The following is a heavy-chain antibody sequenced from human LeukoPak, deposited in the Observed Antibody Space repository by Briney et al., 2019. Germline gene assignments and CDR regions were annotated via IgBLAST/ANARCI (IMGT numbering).Heavy chain of an antibody. D-gene: IGHD1-1*01. V-gene: IGHV3-74*01. CDR2: ISRDGATT. CDR1: GFTFRNYW. CDR3: VRLLDIDY. Sequence: GGSLRLSCAASGFTFRNYWMPWVRQAPGKGLVWVSRISRDGATTHYAGSVKGRFTISRDNAKNMVYLQMDSLSAEDTAVYYCVRLLDIDYWGQGTLVTVSS. J-gene: IGHJ4*02.